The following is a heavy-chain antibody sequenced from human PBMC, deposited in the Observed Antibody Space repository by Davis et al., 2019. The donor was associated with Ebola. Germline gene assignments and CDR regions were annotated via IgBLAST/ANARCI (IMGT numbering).Heavy chain of an antibody. CDR3: ARAVGGAGPFDY. CDR1: GGSISSYY. D-gene: IGHD3-16*01. CDR2: IYHSGST. V-gene: IGHV4-39*07. Sequence: SETLSLTCTVSGGSISSYYWGWIRQPPGKGLEWIGSIYHSGSTYYNPSLKSRVTISVDTSKNQFSLKLSSVTAADTAVYYCARAVGGAGPFDYWGQGTLVTVSS. J-gene: IGHJ4*02.